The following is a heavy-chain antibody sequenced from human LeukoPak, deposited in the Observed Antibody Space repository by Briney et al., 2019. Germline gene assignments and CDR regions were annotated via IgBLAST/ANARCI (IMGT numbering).Heavy chain of an antibody. CDR1: GGSISSYY. D-gene: IGHD5-18*01. J-gene: IGHJ4*02. CDR3: AREVTRGYSYGSLGY. V-gene: IGHV4-59*01. CDR2: IYYSGST. Sequence: SETLSLTCTVSGGSISSYYWSWIRQPPGKGLEWIGYIYYSGSTNYNPSLKSRVTISVDTSKNQFSLKLISVTAADTAVYYCAREVTRGYSYGSLGYWGEGPLVTVST.